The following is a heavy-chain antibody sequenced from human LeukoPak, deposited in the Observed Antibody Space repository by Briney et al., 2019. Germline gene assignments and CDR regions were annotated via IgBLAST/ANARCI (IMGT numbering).Heavy chain of an antibody. Sequence: SETLSLTCTVSGGSISSYYWSWIRQPPGKGLEWIGYIYYRGSTNYNPSLKSRVTISVDTSKNQFSLKLSSVTAADTAVYYCAREASSSGYYDYWGQGTLVTVSS. D-gene: IGHD3-22*01. CDR3: AREASSSGYYDY. CDR2: IYYRGST. V-gene: IGHV4-59*01. CDR1: GGSISSYY. J-gene: IGHJ4*02.